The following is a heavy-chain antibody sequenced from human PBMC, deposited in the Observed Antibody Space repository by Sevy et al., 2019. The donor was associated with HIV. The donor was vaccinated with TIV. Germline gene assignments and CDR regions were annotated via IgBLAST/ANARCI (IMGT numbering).Heavy chain of an antibody. J-gene: IGHJ3*02. Sequence: GESLKISCKGSGYSFTSYWIGWVRQMPGKGLEWMGIIYPGDSDTRYSPSFQGQVTISADKSIGTAYLQWSSLKASDTAMSYCATHNGDYAPNDAFDIWGQGTMVTVSS. CDR1: GYSFTSYW. V-gene: IGHV5-51*01. CDR3: ATHNGDYAPNDAFDI. CDR2: IYPGDSDT. D-gene: IGHD4-17*01.